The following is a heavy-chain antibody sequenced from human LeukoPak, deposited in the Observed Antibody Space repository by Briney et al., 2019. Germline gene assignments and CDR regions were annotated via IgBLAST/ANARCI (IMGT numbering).Heavy chain of an antibody. CDR2: MRYDGSNK. V-gene: IGHV3-30*02. CDR3: AKDRYRSSWYGGDAFDI. CDR1: GFTFSSYG. J-gene: IGHJ3*02. Sequence: GGSLRLSCAASGFTFSSYGMHWVRQAPGKGLEWVAFMRYDGSNKYYADSVKGRFTISRDNSKNTLYLQMNSLRTEDTAVYYCAKDRYRSSWYGGDAFDIWGQGTMVTVSS. D-gene: IGHD6-13*01.